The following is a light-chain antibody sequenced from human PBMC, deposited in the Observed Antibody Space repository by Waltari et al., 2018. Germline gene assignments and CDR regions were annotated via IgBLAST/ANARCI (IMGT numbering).Light chain of an antibody. CDR3: QQYNNWPPVT. V-gene: IGKV3-15*01. CDR1: QSVSSN. CDR2: GAY. J-gene: IGKJ1*01. Sequence: EIVMTQSPATLSVPPVERATLPGRASQSVSSNLAWYQQKPCQASKPPRYGAYNRAPGIPLTXSGRGSGTEFTLTXSRXQSEDFAVYYCQQYNNWPPVTFGQGTKVEIK.